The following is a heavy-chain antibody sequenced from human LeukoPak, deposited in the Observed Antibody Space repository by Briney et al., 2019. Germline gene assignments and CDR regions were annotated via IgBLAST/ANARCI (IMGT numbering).Heavy chain of an antibody. CDR1: GGSISSYY. D-gene: IGHD3-22*01. V-gene: IGHV4-59*01. J-gene: IGHJ2*01. CDR2: IYYSGST. CDR3: ARVDPKSSGYSPRRWYFDL. Sequence: PSETLSLTCTVSGGSISSYYWSWIRQPPGKGLEWIGHIYYSGSTNYNPSLKSRVTISVDTPKNQFSLKLRSVTAADTAVYYCARVDPKSSGYSPRRWYFDLWGRGTLVTVSS.